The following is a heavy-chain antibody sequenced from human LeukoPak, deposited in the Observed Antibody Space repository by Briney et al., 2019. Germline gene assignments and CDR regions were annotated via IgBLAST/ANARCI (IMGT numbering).Heavy chain of an antibody. CDR3: ARDRGPSGSYYNWFDP. D-gene: IGHD1-26*01. V-gene: IGHV4-4*07. CDR2: IYTSGST. J-gene: IGHJ5*02. CDR1: GGSISSYY. Sequence: NPSETLSLTCTVSGGSISSYYWSWIRQPAGKGLEWIGRIYTSGSTNYNPSLKSRVTMSVDTSKNQFSLKLSSVTAADTAVYYCARDRGPSGSYYNWFDPWGQGTLVTVSS.